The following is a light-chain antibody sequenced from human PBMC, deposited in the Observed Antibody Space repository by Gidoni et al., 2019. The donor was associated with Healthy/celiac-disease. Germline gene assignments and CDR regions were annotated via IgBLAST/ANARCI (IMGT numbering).Light chain of an antibody. CDR3: QQDYNLPLT. Sequence: EIVMTQSPATLSLSPGERATLSCRASKSVSSSYLAWYQQKPGQAPRLLIYGASTRATGIPARFSGSGSGTDFTLTISSLQPEDFAVYYCQQDYNLPLTFGPGTKVDIK. V-gene: IGKV3D-7*01. J-gene: IGKJ3*01. CDR1: KSVSSSY. CDR2: GAS.